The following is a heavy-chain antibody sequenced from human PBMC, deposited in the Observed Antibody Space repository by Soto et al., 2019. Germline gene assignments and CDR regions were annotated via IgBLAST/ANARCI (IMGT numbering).Heavy chain of an antibody. CDR1: GGSISSGGYY. CDR2: IYYSGST. D-gene: IGHD3-22*01. V-gene: IGHV4-31*03. J-gene: IGHJ5*02. CDR3: ARDAENSSGHYSRFDP. Sequence: SETLSLTCTVSGGSISSGGYYWSWIRQHPGKGLEWIGYIYYSGSTYYNPSLKSRVTISVDTSKNQFSLKLSSVTAADTAVYYCARDAENSSGHYSRFDPWGQGTLVTVSS.